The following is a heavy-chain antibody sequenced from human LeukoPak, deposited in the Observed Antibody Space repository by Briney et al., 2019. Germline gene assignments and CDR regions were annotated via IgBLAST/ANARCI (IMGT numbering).Heavy chain of an antibody. CDR3: AKGGRAYQPYFEY. D-gene: IGHD2-2*01. V-gene: IGHV3-23*01. J-gene: IGHJ4*02. Sequence: GGSLRLSCAASGFTFSTYAMNWVRQAPGKGLEWVSGISGSDGNTYYADSVKGRFTISRDNSENTLYLQMNSLRAEDTAVYYCAKGGRAYQPYFEYWGQGTLVTVSS. CDR2: ISGSDGNT. CDR1: GFTFSTYA.